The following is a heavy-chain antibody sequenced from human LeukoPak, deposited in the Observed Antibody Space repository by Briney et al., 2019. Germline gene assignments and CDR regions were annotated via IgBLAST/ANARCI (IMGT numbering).Heavy chain of an antibody. CDR3: ARRVATTGICAYDI. CDR2: IYYSGST. D-gene: IGHD1-1*01. Sequence: SETLSLTCTVSGGSISTYYWTWIRQPPGKGLEWIGYIYYSGSTNYNPSLKSRVTISLDTSKNQFSLKLNSVTAADTAVYYCARRVATTGICAYDIWGQGTMVTVSP. CDR1: GGSISTYY. J-gene: IGHJ3*02. V-gene: IGHV4-59*01.